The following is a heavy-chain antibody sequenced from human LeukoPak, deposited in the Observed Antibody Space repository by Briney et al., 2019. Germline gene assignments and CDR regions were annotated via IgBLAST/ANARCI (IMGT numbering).Heavy chain of an antibody. Sequence: PGGSLRLSCAASGFTFTNYVMHWVRQAPGKGLEWVAFISFDGTIEYYADSVKGRFTISRDNSKNTLFLQLNGLRADDTSVYYCARGYDVLSGAIPDAFDVWGQGTMVTVSS. CDR1: GFTFTNYV. D-gene: IGHD3-9*01. CDR2: ISFDGTIE. CDR3: ARGYDVLSGAIPDAFDV. V-gene: IGHV3-30*04. J-gene: IGHJ3*01.